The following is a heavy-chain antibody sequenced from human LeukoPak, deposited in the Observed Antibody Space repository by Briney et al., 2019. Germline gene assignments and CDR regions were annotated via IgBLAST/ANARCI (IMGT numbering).Heavy chain of an antibody. J-gene: IGHJ4*02. V-gene: IGHV3-23*01. CDR3: GKDSPVVVIAIRIGGGGNFDY. CDR2: ISGSGGST. CDR1: GFTFSSYA. D-gene: IGHD2-21*01. Sequence: GGSLRLSCAASGFTFSSYAMSWVHQAPGKGLEWVSAISGSGGSTYYADSVKGRFTISRDNSKNTLYLQMNSLRAEDTAVYYCGKDSPVVVIAIRIGGGGNFDYWGQGTLVTVSS.